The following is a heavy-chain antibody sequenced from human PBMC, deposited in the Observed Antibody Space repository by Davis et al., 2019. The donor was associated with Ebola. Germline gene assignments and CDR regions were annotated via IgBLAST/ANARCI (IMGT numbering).Heavy chain of an antibody. V-gene: IGHV3-53*01. CDR3: ARDRLGGDSSSAGVYYYYGMDV. J-gene: IGHJ6*02. D-gene: IGHD6-13*01. CDR1: GFIVSSNY. CDR2: IYSGGDT. Sequence: GESLKISCAPSGFIVSSNYMSWVRQAPGKGLEWVSIIYSGGDTYYADSVKGRFTISRDNSKNTLYLQMNSLRAEDTAVYYCARDRLGGDSSSAGVYYYYGMDVWGQGTTVTVSS.